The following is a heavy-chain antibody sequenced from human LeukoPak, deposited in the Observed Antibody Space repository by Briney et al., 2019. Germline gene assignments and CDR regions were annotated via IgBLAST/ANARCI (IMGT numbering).Heavy chain of an antibody. CDR2: ISASGGST. CDR1: GFTFSNYA. V-gene: IGHV3-23*01. Sequence: GGSLRLSCAASGFTFSNYAMSWVRQAPGKGLEWVSTISASGGSTYYAGSVKGRFTISRDNSKNTLYLQMNSLRGEDTAVYYCAKDPGGYYFDNWGQGTVVTVSS. CDR3: AKDPGGYYFDN. J-gene: IGHJ4*02. D-gene: IGHD1-14*01.